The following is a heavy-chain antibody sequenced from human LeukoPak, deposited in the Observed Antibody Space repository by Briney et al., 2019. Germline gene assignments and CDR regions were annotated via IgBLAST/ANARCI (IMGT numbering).Heavy chain of an antibody. J-gene: IGHJ6*02. CDR3: ARDPSQAAQHYYGMDV. V-gene: IGHV3-21*01. CDR2: ISSSSSYI. Sequence: PGGSLRLSCAASGFTFSSYSMNWVRQAPGKGLEWVSSISSSSSYIYYADSVKGRFTISRDNAKNSLYLQMNSLRAEDTAVYYCARDPSQAAQHYYGMDVWGQGTTVTVSS. D-gene: IGHD2-15*01. CDR1: GFTFSSYS.